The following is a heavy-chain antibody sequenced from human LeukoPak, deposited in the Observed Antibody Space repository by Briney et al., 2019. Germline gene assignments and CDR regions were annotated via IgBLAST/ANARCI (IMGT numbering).Heavy chain of an antibody. J-gene: IGHJ6*02. D-gene: IGHD6-13*01. Sequence: GGSLRLSCAASGLTFSSHWMHWVRQAPGKGLEWVSAISGSGGSTYYADSVKGRFTISSDNSKNTLYLQMNSLRAEDTAVYYCAKVIEYSSSWYYYYYYYGMDVWGQGTTVTVSS. CDR3: AKVIEYSSSWYYYYYYYGMDV. CDR1: GLTFSSHW. CDR2: ISGSGGST. V-gene: IGHV3-23*01.